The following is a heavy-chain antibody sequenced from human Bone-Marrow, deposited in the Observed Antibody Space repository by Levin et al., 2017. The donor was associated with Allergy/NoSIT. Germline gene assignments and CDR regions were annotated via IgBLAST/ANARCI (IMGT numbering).Heavy chain of an antibody. CDR3: ARRGSRTVVTRSAAFDI. J-gene: IGHJ3*02. V-gene: IGHV3-30*04. CDR1: GFTFSSYA. CDR2: ISYDGSNK. Sequence: GGSLRLSCAASGFTFSSYAMHWVRQAPGKGLEWVAVISYDGSNKYYADSVKGRFTISRDNSKNTLYLQMNSLRAEDTAVYYCARRGSRTVVTRSAAFDIWGQGTMVTVSS. D-gene: IGHD4-23*01.